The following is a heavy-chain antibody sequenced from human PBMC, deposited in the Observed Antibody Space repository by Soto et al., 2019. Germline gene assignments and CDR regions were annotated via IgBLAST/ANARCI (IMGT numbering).Heavy chain of an antibody. CDR2: ISAYNDHT. D-gene: IGHD1-1*01. Sequence: QVQLVQSGAEVKKPGASVKASCKAAGYTLTTYGVSWVRQAPGQGLEWVGWISAYNDHTNYAQKFQGRVTMTTDTSTSTAYMELRSLRSDDTAVYYCARGTYFDYWGQGTLVTVSS. CDR1: GYTLTTYG. V-gene: IGHV1-18*01. CDR3: ARGTYFDY. J-gene: IGHJ4*02.